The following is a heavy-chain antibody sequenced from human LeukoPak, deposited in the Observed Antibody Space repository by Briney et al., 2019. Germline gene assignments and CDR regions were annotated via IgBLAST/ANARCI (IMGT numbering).Heavy chain of an antibody. CDR3: AREIRITIFGVAAYYFDY. J-gene: IGHJ4*02. Sequence: SETLSLTCTVSGGSISSYYWSWIRQPPGKGLEWIGYIYYSGSTNYNPSLKSRVTISVDTSKNQFSLKLSSVTAADTAVYYCAREIRITIFGVAAYYFDYWGQGTLVTVSS. CDR1: GGSISSYY. CDR2: IYYSGST. D-gene: IGHD3-3*01. V-gene: IGHV4-59*01.